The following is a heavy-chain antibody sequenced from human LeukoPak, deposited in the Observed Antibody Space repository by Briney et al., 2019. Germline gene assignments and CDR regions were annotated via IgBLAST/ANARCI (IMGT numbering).Heavy chain of an antibody. CDR1: GFTFSSYS. J-gene: IGHJ4*02. CDR3: ARARIQTTHAFDY. Sequence: GGSLRLSCAASGFTFSSYSMSWVRQAPGKGLEWVSSISSSSSYIYYADSVKGRFTISRDNAKNSLYLQMNSLRAEDTAVYYCARARIQTTHAFDYWGQGTLVTVSS. V-gene: IGHV3-21*01. D-gene: IGHD5-18*01. CDR2: ISSSSSYI.